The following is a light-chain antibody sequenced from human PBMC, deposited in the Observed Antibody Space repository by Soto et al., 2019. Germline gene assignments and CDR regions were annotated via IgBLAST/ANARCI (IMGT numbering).Light chain of an antibody. CDR2: GTS. V-gene: IGKV3-20*01. CDR3: QQYGNSPRYS. J-gene: IGKJ2*03. CDR1: QSVTTNY. Sequence: EIVLTQSPGTLSLSLGERATLSCRASQSVTTNYFAWYQQKPGQAPRLLIYGTSNRATGIPDRFSGSGSGTDFTRTISRLEPEDFAVYYCQQYGNSPRYSFGQGTKVEIK.